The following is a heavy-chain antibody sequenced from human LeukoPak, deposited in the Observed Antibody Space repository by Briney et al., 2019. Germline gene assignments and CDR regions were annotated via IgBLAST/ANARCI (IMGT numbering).Heavy chain of an antibody. D-gene: IGHD3-22*01. Sequence: NSSETLSLTCTVSGASISSSSYYWGRRRQPPGKGLEWFAIIYYSRSTYKNPGFESRVTISVDTSKNQFSLKLSSVTAADTAVYYCARETYYYDSRESFDYWGQGTLVTVSS. CDR1: GASISSSSYY. CDR3: ARETYYYDSRESFDY. J-gene: IGHJ4*02. V-gene: IGHV4-39*07. CDR2: IYYSRST.